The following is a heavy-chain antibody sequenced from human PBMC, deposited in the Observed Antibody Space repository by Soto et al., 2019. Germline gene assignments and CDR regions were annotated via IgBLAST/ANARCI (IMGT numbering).Heavy chain of an antibody. CDR1: GYTFSDYG. CDR2: INTFNGNT. V-gene: IGHV1-18*01. D-gene: IGHD2-2*01. J-gene: IGHJ4*02. CDR3: ARCFIPENY. Sequence: QVHLVQSESEVKMPGASVKVSCKTSGYTFSDYGVSWVRQAPGQGLEWMGWINTFNGNTKCEQKFQGRVTFSIVTSTRTVFLDLTSLKFDDAAVYYCARCFIPENYWGQGTRVTVSS.